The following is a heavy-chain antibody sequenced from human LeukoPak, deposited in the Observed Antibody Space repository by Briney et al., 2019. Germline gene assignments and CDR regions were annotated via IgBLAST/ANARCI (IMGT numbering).Heavy chain of an antibody. Sequence: GGSLRLSCAASGFTFSSYGMHWVRQAPGKGLEWVAVISYDGSNEYYADSVKGRFTISRDNSKNTLYMQMNSLRAEDTATYYCAKDVSGYDTHQLFDYWGQGTLVTVSS. CDR3: AKDVSGYDTHQLFDY. D-gene: IGHD5-12*01. V-gene: IGHV3-30*18. CDR2: ISYDGSNE. J-gene: IGHJ4*02. CDR1: GFTFSSYG.